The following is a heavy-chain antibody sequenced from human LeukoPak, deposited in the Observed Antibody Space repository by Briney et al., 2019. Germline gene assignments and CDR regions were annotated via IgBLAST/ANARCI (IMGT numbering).Heavy chain of an antibody. J-gene: IGHJ4*02. V-gene: IGHV3-30*02. CDR2: IRYDGSNK. CDR1: GFNFGSYS. Sequence: GGSLRLSCAASGFNFGSYSMTWVRQAPGKGLEWVAFIRYDGSNKYYADSVKGRFTVSRDNSKNTLYLQMNSLRAEDTAVYYCVKDSTHFRVWDSYDTTGLNYWGQGTLVTVSS. D-gene: IGHD3-22*01. CDR3: VKDSTHFRVWDSYDTTGLNY.